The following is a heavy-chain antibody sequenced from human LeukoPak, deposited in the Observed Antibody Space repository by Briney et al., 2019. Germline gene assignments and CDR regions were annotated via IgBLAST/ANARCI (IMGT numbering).Heavy chain of an antibody. Sequence: SVKVSCKASGGTFSSYAISWVRQAPGQGLEWMGRIIPILGIANYAQKFQGRVTITADKSTSTAYMELSSLRSEDTAVYYCARAPTSGYSSDWLSYWGQEPWSPSPQ. CDR2: IIPILGIA. J-gene: IGHJ4*01. D-gene: IGHD6-19*01. CDR1: GGTFSSYA. V-gene: IGHV1-69*04. CDR3: ARAPTSGYSSDWLSY.